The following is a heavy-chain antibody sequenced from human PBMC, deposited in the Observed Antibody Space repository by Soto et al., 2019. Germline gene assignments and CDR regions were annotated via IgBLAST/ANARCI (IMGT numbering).Heavy chain of an antibody. CDR2: ISAYNGNT. Sequence: GASVKVSCKASGYTFTSCGISWVRQAPRQGLEWMGWISAYNGNTNYAQKLQGRVTMTTDTSTSTAYMELRSLRSDDTAVYYCAREGALYCSGGSCYPGGYMDVWGKGTTVTVSS. D-gene: IGHD2-15*01. V-gene: IGHV1-18*01. J-gene: IGHJ6*03. CDR1: GYTFTSCG. CDR3: AREGALYCSGGSCYPGGYMDV.